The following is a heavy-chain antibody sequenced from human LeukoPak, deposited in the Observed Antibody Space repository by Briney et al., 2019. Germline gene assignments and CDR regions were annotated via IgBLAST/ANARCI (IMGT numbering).Heavy chain of an antibody. CDR3: ARQSSTDYYYYGLDV. CDR1: GDRVSSNSAA. D-gene: IGHD1-1*01. J-gene: IGHJ6*02. CDR2: TYYRSKWHY. Sequence: SQALSLTCAISGDRVSSNSAAWNWIRQSPSRGLEWLGRTYYRSKWHYDYAESVKRRITVNPDTSKNQFSLQLNSVTPEDAAVYYCARQSSTDYYYYGLDVWGQGTTVAVSS. V-gene: IGHV6-1*01.